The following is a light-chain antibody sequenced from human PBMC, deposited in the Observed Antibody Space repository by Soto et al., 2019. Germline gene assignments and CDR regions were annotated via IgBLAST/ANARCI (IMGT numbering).Light chain of an antibody. V-gene: IGKV3-20*01. CDR1: QSVWGTY. Sequence: IVLTQSPGTLSLSPGERATLSCRASQSVWGTYLALYQQKPGQAPRLVIYGASNRATGIPDRFSGSGSGTDFTLTISRLEPEDFAVYYCQQYGGSPFTFGPGTKVDIK. CDR3: QQYGGSPFT. CDR2: GAS. J-gene: IGKJ3*01.